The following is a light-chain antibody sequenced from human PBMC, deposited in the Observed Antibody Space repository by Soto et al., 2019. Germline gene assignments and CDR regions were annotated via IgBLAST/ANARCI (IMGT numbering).Light chain of an antibody. Sequence: EIVLTQSPATLSLSPGERATLSCRASQSVSSYLARYQQKPGQAPRLLIYDASNWATGIPARFSGSGSGTDFTLAISSLEPEAFAVYSCQQRSNWPPRVTFGPGTKVDIK. CDR1: QSVSSY. V-gene: IGKV3-11*01. CDR2: DAS. J-gene: IGKJ3*01. CDR3: QQRSNWPPRVT.